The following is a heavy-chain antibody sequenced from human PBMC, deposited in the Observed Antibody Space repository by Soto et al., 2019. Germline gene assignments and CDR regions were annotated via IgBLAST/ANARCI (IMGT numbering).Heavy chain of an antibody. Sequence: EVQLVESGGRLVQPGRSLRLSCVGTGLNFDDFAMHWVRQAPGKGLEWVSGIPWNSRVLAYADSVKGRFTISRDNARNALYVQMDSLRDEDTALYYCAKGRYDFWSPYYFDSLGQGTLITVSS. CDR1: GLNFDDFA. D-gene: IGHD3-3*01. J-gene: IGHJ4*02. CDR3: AKGRYDFWSPYYFDS. V-gene: IGHV3-9*01. CDR2: IPWNSRVL.